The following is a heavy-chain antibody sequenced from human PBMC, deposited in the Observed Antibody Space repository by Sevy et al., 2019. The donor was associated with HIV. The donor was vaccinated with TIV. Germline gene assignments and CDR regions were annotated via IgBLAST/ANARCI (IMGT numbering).Heavy chain of an antibody. D-gene: IGHD1-26*01. CDR2: ITPNNGHT. J-gene: IGHJ1*01. Sequence: ASVKVSCKASGYTFTYYHITWVRQAPGQGLEWMGWITPNNGHTNNAQRLQGRVTMTTDTSTSTAYLELRSLTSDDTAVYYCARAPSGSQGPGQYFHHWGQGTLVTVSS. CDR1: GYTFTYYH. V-gene: IGHV1-18*01. CDR3: ARAPSGSQGPGQYFHH.